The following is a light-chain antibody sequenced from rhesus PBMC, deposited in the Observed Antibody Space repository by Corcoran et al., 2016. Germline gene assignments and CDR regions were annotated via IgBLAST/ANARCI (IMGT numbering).Light chain of an antibody. J-gene: IGKJ2*01. CDR1: QSISSW. CDR3: QQYSSSPYS. V-gene: IGKV1-22*01. CDR2: KAS. Sequence: DIQMTQSPSSLSASVGDTVTITCRASQSISSWLAWYQQKPGKAPKLLIYKASSLQSGVPSRFSGSGSVTDFTLTISSLQSEDFATYYCQQYSSSPYSFGQGTKVEIK.